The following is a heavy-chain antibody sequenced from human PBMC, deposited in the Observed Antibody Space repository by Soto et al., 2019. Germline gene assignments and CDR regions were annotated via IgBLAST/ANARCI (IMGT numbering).Heavy chain of an antibody. CDR2: MSSSGSTM. J-gene: IGHJ4*02. V-gene: IGHV3-48*03. D-gene: IGHD3-3*02. Sequence: GGSLRLSCAVSGFIFSSYEMNWVRQAPGKGLEWIAYMSSSGSTMYYADSVKGRFTISRDNARNSLYLQMNSLRAEDTAVYYCARSPFLECNWAQGTLVTVSS. CDR3: ARSPFLECN. CDR1: GFIFSSYE.